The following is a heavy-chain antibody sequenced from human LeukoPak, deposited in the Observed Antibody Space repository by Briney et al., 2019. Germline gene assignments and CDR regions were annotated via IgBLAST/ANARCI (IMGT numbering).Heavy chain of an antibody. J-gene: IGHJ4*02. CDR2: ISSSSSYI. Sequence: PGGSLRLSCAPSLFTLSRYSMNSVRQAPGTGLELVSYISSSSSYIYYADSVKGRFTISRDNAKNSLYLQMNSLRAEDTAVYYCAIMGLFDYWGQGTLVTVSS. CDR3: AIMGLFDY. CDR1: LFTLSRYS. V-gene: IGHV3-21*05.